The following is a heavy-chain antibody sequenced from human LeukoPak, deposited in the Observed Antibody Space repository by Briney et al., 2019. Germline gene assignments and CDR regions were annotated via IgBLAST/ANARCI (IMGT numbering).Heavy chain of an antibody. V-gene: IGHV3-23*01. D-gene: IGHD3-10*01. CDR2: ISGSGGST. Sequence: GGSLRLSCAASGFTFSSYAMSWVRQAPGKGLEWVSAISGSGGSTYYADSVKGRFTISRDNAKNSLYLQMNSLRAEDTAVYYCARVRGPWFGELYKDYWGQGTLVTVSS. CDR3: ARVRGPWFGELYKDY. J-gene: IGHJ4*02. CDR1: GFTFSSYA.